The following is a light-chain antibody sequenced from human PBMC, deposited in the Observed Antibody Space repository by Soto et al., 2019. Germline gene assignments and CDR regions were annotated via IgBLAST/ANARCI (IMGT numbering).Light chain of an antibody. J-gene: IGKJ1*01. CDR3: QQSYSTPRP. Sequence: SSLSASLGFIITITCRASQSISNYLHWYQQKPGKAPKLLIYPVSTLQSGVPSRFSASGSGTYFTLTITSLQPEDFATYHCQQSYSTPRPFGQGSKVDIK. V-gene: IGKV1-39*01. CDR1: QSISNY. CDR2: PVS.